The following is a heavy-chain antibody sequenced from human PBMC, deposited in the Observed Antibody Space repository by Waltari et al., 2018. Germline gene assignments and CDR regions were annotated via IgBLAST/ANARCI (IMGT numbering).Heavy chain of an antibody. J-gene: IGHJ4*02. CDR1: GFPVSSDS. V-gene: IGHV3-53*01. Sequence: EVRLVESGGDLVQPGGSLRLSCAASGFPVSSDSMNWLRQAPGKGLDWVSVIYSGGSANYTDSVKGRFIVSRDNSMNTLYLQMNGLRADDTAIYYCARGHRGSRPLWGQGTLVTVSS. CDR2: IYSGGSA. CDR3: ARGHRGSRPL. D-gene: IGHD3-10*01.